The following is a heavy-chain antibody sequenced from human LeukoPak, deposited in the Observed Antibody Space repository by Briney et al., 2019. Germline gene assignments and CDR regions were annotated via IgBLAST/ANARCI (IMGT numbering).Heavy chain of an antibody. D-gene: IGHD3-22*01. Sequence: GASVKVSCKATSRISWVRQAPGQGLEWMGWIGTYGGDTYYAQKFQGRITVTTDTSTSTVYMELRNLRYDDTAVYYCARDLWNFYDDSGYNRDFDSWGQGTLVTVSS. J-gene: IGHJ5*01. CDR1: TSR. CDR3: ARDLWNFYDDSGYNRDFDS. CDR2: IGTYGGDT. V-gene: IGHV1-18*01.